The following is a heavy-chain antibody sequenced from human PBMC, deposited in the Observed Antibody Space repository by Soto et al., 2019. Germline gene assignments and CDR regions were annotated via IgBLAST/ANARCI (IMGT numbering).Heavy chain of an antibody. V-gene: IGHV4-59*01. CDR3: ARAIAAADPFDY. CDR2: IYYSGST. Sequence: GPGPGETSETLSLTCTVSGGSISSYYWSWIRQPPGKGLEWIGYIYYSGSTNYNPSLKSRVTISVDTSKNQFSLKLSSVTAADTAVYYCARAIAAADPFDYWGQGTLVTVSS. CDR1: GGSISSYY. J-gene: IGHJ4*02. D-gene: IGHD6-13*01.